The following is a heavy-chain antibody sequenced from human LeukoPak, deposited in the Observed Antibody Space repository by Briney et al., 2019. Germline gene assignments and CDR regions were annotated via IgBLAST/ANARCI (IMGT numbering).Heavy chain of an antibody. V-gene: IGHV1-46*01. CDR3: ARDPSLAGYFDY. CDR2: INPSGGST. J-gene: IGHJ4*02. D-gene: IGHD3-16*01. CDR1: GYTFTSYY. Sequence: APVKVSCKASGYTFTSYYMHWVRQAPGQGLEWMGIINPSGGSTSYAQKFQGRVTMTRDTSTSTVYMELSSLRSEDTAVYYCARDPSLAGYFDYWGQGTLVTVSS.